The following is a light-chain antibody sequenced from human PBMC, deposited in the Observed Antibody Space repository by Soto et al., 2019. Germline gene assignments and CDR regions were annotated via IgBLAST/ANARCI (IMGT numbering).Light chain of an antibody. Sequence: DIQMTQSPSSLSASVLDIVTITCLASQGISTYLNWYQQKPGKAPKLLIYKASTLKSGVPSRFSGSGSGTEFTLTISSLQPDDFATYYCQHYNSYSEAFGQGTKVDIK. J-gene: IGKJ1*01. CDR3: QHYNSYSEA. CDR1: QGISTY. V-gene: IGKV1-5*03. CDR2: KAS.